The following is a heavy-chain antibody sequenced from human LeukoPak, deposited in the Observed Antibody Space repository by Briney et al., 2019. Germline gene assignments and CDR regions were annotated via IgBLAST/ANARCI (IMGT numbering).Heavy chain of an antibody. CDR1: GFSFSSYG. J-gene: IGHJ4*02. CDR3: AKDSRTPPPLLSGHY. V-gene: IGHV3-23*01. Sequence: PGGSLRLSCAASGFSFSSYGMYWVRQAPGKGLEWVSAISGSGGSTYYADSVKGRFTISRDNSKNTLYLQMNSLRAEDTAVYYCAKDSRTPPPLLSGHYWGQGTLVTVSS. D-gene: IGHD2-15*01. CDR2: ISGSGGST.